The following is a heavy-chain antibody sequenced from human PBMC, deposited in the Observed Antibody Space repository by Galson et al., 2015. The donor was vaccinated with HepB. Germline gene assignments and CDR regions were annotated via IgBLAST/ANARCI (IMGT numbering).Heavy chain of an antibody. V-gene: IGHV3-48*02. CDR2: ISSSSSSI. J-gene: IGHJ4*02. D-gene: IGHD5-18*01. CDR3: AREGGYSYASRD. Sequence: SLRLSCAASGITFSSYSMNWVRQAPGKGLEWVSYISSSSSSIYYADSVKGRFTISRDNAKNSLYLQMNSLRDEDTALYYCAREGGYSYASRDWGLGTLVTVSS. CDR1: GITFSSYS.